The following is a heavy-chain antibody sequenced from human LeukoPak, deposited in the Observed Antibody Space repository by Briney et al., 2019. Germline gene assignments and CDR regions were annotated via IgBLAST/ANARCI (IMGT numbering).Heavy chain of an antibody. CDR3: ARDLNAVRGPWQPKAGYYYGMDV. J-gene: IGHJ6*02. Sequence: ASVKVSCKASGYTFTGYYMHWVRQAPGQGLEWMGWINPNSGGTNYAQKFQGRVTMTRDTSISTAYMELSRLRSDDTAVYYCARDLNAVRGPWQPKAGYYYGMDVWGQGTTVTVSS. D-gene: IGHD3-10*01. CDR2: INPNSGGT. CDR1: GYTFTGYY. V-gene: IGHV1-2*02.